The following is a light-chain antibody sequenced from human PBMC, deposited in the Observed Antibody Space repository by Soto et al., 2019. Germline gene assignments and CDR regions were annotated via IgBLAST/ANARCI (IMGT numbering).Light chain of an antibody. CDR3: TSYTTDNIAVV. Sequence: QSALTQPASVSGSPGQSITISCTGTISDIGLYKFVSWYQQHPGKAPKLIIFDVSSRASGISNRFSGSKSGNTASLTISGLQAEDEADYYCTSYTTDNIAVVFGGGTKLTVL. V-gene: IGLV2-14*03. CDR1: ISDIGLYKF. CDR2: DVS. J-gene: IGLJ2*01.